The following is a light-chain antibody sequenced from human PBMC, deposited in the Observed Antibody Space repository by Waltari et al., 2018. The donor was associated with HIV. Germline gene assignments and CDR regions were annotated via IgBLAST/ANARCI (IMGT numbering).Light chain of an antibody. J-gene: IGLJ1*01. V-gene: IGLV1-47*01. CDR3: VGWDSSLSAYV. CDR2: KNY. CDR1: SFNIRNDN. Sequence: QSVLPLPPSAPVSPGQKVTIYCSGASFNIRNDNVYRYQQPPGMTPKLLIYKNYVRPSGVPDRFAGSKSGTSASLAISGLRSEDEADYYCVGWDSSLSAYVFGAGTKVTVL.